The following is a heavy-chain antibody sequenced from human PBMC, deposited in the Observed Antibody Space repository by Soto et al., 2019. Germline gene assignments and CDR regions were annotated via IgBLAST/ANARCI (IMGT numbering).Heavy chain of an antibody. CDR2: IYYRGST. CDR1: GGSFSCYY. J-gene: IGHJ6*02. V-gene: IGHV4-59*01. CDR3: ARDGREASGMDV. D-gene: IGHD1-26*01. Sequence: PSETLSHSCPVYGGSFSCYYWRLIRQAPGKGLEWIGDIYYRGSTNYNPSLRSRSTISVDASKSQFSLKLNSVTTADTAVYYCARDGREASGMDVWGQGNKVTVSS.